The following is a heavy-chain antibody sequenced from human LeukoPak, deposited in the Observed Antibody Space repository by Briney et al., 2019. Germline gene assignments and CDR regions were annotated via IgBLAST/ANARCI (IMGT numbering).Heavy chain of an antibody. J-gene: IGHJ4*02. V-gene: IGHV3-30-3*01. D-gene: IGHD6-13*01. Sequence: HAGRSLRLSCAASGFTFSSYAMHWVRQAPGKGLEWVAVISYDGSNKYYADSVKGRFTISRDNSKNTLYLQMNSLRAEDTAVYYCARDLSSNLDYWGQGTLVTVSS. CDR2: ISYDGSNK. CDR1: GFTFSSYA. CDR3: ARDLSSNLDY.